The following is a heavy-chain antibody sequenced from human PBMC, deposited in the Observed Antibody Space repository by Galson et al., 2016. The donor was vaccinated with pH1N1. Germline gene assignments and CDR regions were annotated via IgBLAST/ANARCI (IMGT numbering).Heavy chain of an antibody. CDR1: GGSISSYY. J-gene: IGHJ6*02. CDR2: IYYSGST. CDR3: ARLDLVVGEFQYLGMDV. V-gene: IGHV4-59*01. D-gene: IGHD2-2*01. Sequence: LSLTCTVSGGSISSYYWSWIRQLPGKGLEWIGHIYYSGSTNYNPSLKSRVTMSVDTSKSHFSLKLRSVTAADTAVYYCARLDLVVGEFQYLGMDVWGQGTTVTVSS.